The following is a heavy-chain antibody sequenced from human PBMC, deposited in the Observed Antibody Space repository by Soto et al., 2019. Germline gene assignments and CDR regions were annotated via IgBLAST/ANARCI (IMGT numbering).Heavy chain of an antibody. V-gene: IGHV3-23*01. Sequence: GALRLSCAASGFSFNNYSMNWVRQAPGKGLEWVSAIGGSGGSTYYADSVKGRFTISRDNSKNTLFLQMNSLGAGDTAVYYCVKVAVRRVTLNWFDPWGQGTRVTVTS. CDR1: GFSFNNYS. CDR3: VKVAVRRVTLNWFDP. J-gene: IGHJ5*02. CDR2: IGGSGGST. D-gene: IGHD3-10*01.